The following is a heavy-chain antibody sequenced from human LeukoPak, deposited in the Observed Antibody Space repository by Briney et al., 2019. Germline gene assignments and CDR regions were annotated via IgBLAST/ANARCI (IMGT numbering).Heavy chain of an antibody. V-gene: IGHV3-43*02. J-gene: IGHJ6*02. D-gene: IGHD3-9*01. CDR1: GFTFDDYA. CDR2: ISGDGGST. Sequence: GGCLRLSCAASGFTFDDYAMHWVRQAPGKGLECVSLISGDGGSTYYADSVKGRFTISRDNSKNSLYLQMNSLRTGDTALYYCAKDGGILTGDYYYYYGMDVWGQGTTVTVSS. CDR3: AKDGGILTGDYYYYYGMDV.